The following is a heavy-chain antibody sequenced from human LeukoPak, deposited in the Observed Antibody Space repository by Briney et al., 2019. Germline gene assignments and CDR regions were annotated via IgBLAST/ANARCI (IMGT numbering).Heavy chain of an antibody. V-gene: IGHV4-39*01. CDR1: GGSISSGSYY. Sequence: PSETLSLTCTVSGGSISSGSYYWGWIRQPPGKGLEWIGSIYYSGTTYYNPSLKCRVTISVDTSKNQFSLKLSSVTAADTAVYYCARQEVYSGSSVDYWGQGTLVTVSS. CDR3: ARQEVYSGSSVDY. D-gene: IGHD1-26*01. CDR2: IYYSGTT. J-gene: IGHJ4*02.